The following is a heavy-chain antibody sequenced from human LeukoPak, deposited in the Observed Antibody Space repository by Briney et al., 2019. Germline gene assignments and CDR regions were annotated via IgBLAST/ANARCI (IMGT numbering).Heavy chain of an antibody. J-gene: IGHJ4*02. CDR1: GYTFTGYY. CDR3: AREKYYDFWSGYYTSVRGYFDY. CDR2: INPNSGGT. V-gene: IGHV1-2*02. Sequence: ASVKVSCKASGYTFTGYYMHWVRQAPGQGLEWMGWINPNSGGTNYAQKFQGRVTMTRDTSISTAYMELSRLRSDDTAVYYCAREKYYDFWSGYYTSVRGYFDYWGQGTLVTVSS. D-gene: IGHD3-3*01.